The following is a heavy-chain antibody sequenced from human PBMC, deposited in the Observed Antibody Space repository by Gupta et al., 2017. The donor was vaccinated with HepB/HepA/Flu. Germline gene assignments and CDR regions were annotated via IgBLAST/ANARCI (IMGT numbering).Heavy chain of an antibody. D-gene: IGHD2-2*01. Sequence: EVQLVESGGGLVQPGGSLSLSCAASGFTFSSYWLSWVRQAPGTGLEWVANIKQDGSEKYYVDSVKGRFTISRDNAKNSLYLQMNSLRAEDTAVYYCAAGPGRYCSSTSCDGWYFDLWGRGTLVTVSS. CDR2: IKQDGSEK. J-gene: IGHJ2*01. V-gene: IGHV3-7*01. CDR3: AAGPGRYCSSTSCDGWYFDL. CDR1: GFTFSSYW.